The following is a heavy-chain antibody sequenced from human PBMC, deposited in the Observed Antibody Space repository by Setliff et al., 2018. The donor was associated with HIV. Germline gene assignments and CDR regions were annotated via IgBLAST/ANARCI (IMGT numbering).Heavy chain of an antibody. CDR3: ARVWFGELSSGFDY. Sequence: SETLSLTCTVSGGSISSTSYYWGWIRQPPGTGLEWIGSISSSGSTNYNPSLKSRVTISVDTSKNQFSLRLSSVTAADTAVYYCARVWFGELSSGFDYWGQGTLVTVSS. CDR1: GGSISSTSYY. J-gene: IGHJ4*02. D-gene: IGHD3-10*01. CDR2: ISSSGST. V-gene: IGHV4-39*07.